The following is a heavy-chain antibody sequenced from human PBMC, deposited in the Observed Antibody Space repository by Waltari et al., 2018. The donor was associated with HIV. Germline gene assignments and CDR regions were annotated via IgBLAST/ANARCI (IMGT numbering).Heavy chain of an antibody. D-gene: IGHD3-10*01. Sequence: EVQLVESGGGLVQPGRSLRLSCTASGFTFGDEAMSGVRQAPGKGLEWVGFIRSKAYGGTTENAASVKGRFTISRDDSKSIAYLQMNSLKTEDTAVYYCTRDQYNYGSGRADFWGQGTLVTVSS. CDR3: TRDQYNYGSGRADF. J-gene: IGHJ4*02. CDR1: GFTFGDEA. V-gene: IGHV3-49*04. CDR2: IRSKAYGGTT.